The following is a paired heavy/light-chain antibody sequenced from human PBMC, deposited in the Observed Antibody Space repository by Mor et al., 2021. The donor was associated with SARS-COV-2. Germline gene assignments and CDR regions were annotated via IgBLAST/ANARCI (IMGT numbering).Light chain of an antibody. V-gene: IGLV2-23*02. CDR3: CTYAGRSTYV. CDR1: SSDVGRYNL. J-gene: IGLJ1*01. CDR2: EVT. Sequence: QSALTQPASVSGSPGQSITISCSGTSSDVGRYNLVSWYQQYPGEAPKFILYEVTKRPSGVSSRFFGSKSGNTASLTISGLQVEDEADYYCCTYAGRSTYVFGTGTTVTVL.
Heavy chain of an antibody. CDR3: AAVNPRRDFLNAFHL. J-gene: IGHJ3*01. D-gene: IGHD2-21*02. CDR2: ISEIDIP. CDR1: GGSLSGYC. V-gene: IGHV4-34*01. Sequence: QVQLQQWGAGLVKPSETLSLTCAAYGGSLSGYCWTWIRQSPGRGLEWIGEISEIDIPHYNPSLVSRVTMSKDTSTNQFSLKLYSVTAADTALYYCAAVNPRRDFLNAFHLWGRGTIVTVSA.